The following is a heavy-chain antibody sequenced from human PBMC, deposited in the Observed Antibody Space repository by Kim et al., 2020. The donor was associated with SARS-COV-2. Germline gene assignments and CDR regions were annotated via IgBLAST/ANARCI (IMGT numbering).Heavy chain of an antibody. CDR1: GFTFSSYA. V-gene: IGHV3-23*01. CDR3: AKDRGSITMVRGASFDY. D-gene: IGHD3-10*01. Sequence: GGSLRLSCAASGFTFSSYAMSWVRQAPGKGLEWVSAISGSGGSTYYADSVKGRFTISRDNSKNTLYLQMNSLRAEDTAVYYCAKDRGSITMVRGASFDYWGQGTLVTVSS. J-gene: IGHJ4*02. CDR2: ISGSGGST.